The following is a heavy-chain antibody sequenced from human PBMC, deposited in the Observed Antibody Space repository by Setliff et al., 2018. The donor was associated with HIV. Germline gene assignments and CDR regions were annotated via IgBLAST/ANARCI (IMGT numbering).Heavy chain of an antibody. J-gene: IGHJ3*02. Sequence: ASVKVSCKASGYTFTGYFIHWVRQAPGQGLEWMGRIIPNSAGTNYAQKFQGRVTMTRDTSISTAYMELRSLRSDDTAVYYCARDPTYISSWPGHAFDIWGQGTMVTVSS. CDR2: IIPNSAGT. V-gene: IGHV1-2*06. CDR3: ARDPTYISSWPGHAFDI. D-gene: IGHD6-6*01. CDR1: GYTFTGYF.